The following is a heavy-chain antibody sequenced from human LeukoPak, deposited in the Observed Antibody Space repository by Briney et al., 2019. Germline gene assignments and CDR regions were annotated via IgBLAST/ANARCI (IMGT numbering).Heavy chain of an antibody. D-gene: IGHD4-23*01. CDR1: GFTFSSYW. CDR2: IGTDGSST. J-gene: IGHJ3*02. V-gene: IGHV3-74*01. CDR3: ARDKYGGNSNAFDI. Sequence: GGSLRLSCAASGFTFSSYWMHWVRQVPGKGLVWVSRIGTDGSSTTYADYVKGRFTISRDSAKNTLYLQMNSLRAEDTAVYYCARDKYGGNSNAFDIWGQGTLVTVSS.